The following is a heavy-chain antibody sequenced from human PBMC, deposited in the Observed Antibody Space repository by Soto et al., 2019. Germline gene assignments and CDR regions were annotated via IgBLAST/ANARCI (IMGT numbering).Heavy chain of an antibody. V-gene: IGHV4-31*03. D-gene: IGHD1-26*01. CDR1: DGSIDSGSYY. CDR2: IHYSGSI. Sequence: QVQLQESGPGLVKPSQTLSLTCTVSDGSIDSGSYYRSWVRQYPGKGLEWIGSIHYSGSIYYSPSPRRRRTMSADTSKHQFSLKLSSATVADTAVYYCTRGLDRAKLGYWGQGIQVIVSS. CDR3: TRGLDRAKLGY. J-gene: IGHJ4*02.